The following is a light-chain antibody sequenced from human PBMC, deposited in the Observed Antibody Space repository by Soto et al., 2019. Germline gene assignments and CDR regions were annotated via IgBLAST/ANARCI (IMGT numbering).Light chain of an antibody. J-gene: IGLJ2*01. Sequence: QPVLTQPPSASGTPGQRVTISCSGSSSNIGSNTVDWYQQFPGTAPKLLIYSNNQGPSGVPARFSGSKSGTSASLAISGLQSEDEADYYCAVWDDSLNAVVFGGGTKLTVL. CDR1: SSNIGSNT. CDR3: AVWDDSLNAVV. CDR2: SNN. V-gene: IGLV1-44*01.